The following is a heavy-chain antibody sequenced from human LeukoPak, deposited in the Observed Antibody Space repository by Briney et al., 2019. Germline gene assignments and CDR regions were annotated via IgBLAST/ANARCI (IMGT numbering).Heavy chain of an antibody. V-gene: IGHV1-69*13. D-gene: IGHD4-17*01. CDR2: IIPIFGTA. CDR3: ARSVGASLRDHFDY. CDR1: GGTFSSYA. J-gene: IGHJ4*02. Sequence: ASVKVSCKASGGTFSSYAISWVRQAPGQGLEWVGGIIPIFGTANYAQKFQGRVTITADESTSTAYMELSSLRSEDTAVYYCARSVGASLRDHFDYWGQGSLVTVSS.